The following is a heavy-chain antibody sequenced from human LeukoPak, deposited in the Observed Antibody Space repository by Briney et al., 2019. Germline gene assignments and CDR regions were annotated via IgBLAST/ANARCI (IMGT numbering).Heavy chain of an antibody. Sequence: KPGGSLRLSCAASGFTFSSYSMNWVRQAPGKGLEWVSSISSSSSYIYYADSVKGRFTISRDNAKNSLYLQMNSLRAEDTAVYYCARVRIWLQSTYFDYWGQGTLVTVSS. J-gene: IGHJ4*02. CDR1: GFTFSSYS. CDR2: ISSSSSYI. V-gene: IGHV3-21*04. CDR3: ARVRIWLQSTYFDY. D-gene: IGHD5-24*01.